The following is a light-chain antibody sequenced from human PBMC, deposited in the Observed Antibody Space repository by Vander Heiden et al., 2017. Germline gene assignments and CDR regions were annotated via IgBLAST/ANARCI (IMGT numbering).Light chain of an antibody. J-gene: IGKJ2*01. CDR3: QQLNSYPRT. CDR2: AAS. Sequence: DIQLTQSPSFLSASVGYRVTITCRASQGISSYLAWYQQKAGKAPKLLISAASTLQSGVPSRFSGGGSATEFTLTISSLQPEDFATYYCQQLNSYPRTFGQGTKLEIK. CDR1: QGISSY. V-gene: IGKV1-9*01.